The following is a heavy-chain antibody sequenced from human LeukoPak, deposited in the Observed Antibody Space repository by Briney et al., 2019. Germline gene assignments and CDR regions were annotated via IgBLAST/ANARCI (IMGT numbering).Heavy chain of an antibody. Sequence: ASVKVSCKASGYTFTGYYMHWVRQAPGQGLEWMGWINPNSGGTNYAQKFQGRVTMTRDTSISTAYMELSRLRSDDTAVYYCARGCSGGCCYYYYYMDVWGKGTTVTVSS. CDR1: GYTFTGYY. CDR3: ARGCSGGCCYYYYYMDV. CDR2: INPNSGGT. D-gene: IGHD2-15*01. J-gene: IGHJ6*03. V-gene: IGHV1-2*02.